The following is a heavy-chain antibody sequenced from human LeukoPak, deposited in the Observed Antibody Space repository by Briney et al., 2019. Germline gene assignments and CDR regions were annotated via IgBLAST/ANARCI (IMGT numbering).Heavy chain of an antibody. CDR1: GFTFSDFW. V-gene: IGHV3-7*01. CDR3: ARDPYRVVMVPGGYGMDV. J-gene: IGHJ6*02. D-gene: IGHD3-22*01. Sequence: PGGSLRLSCAASGFTFSDFWMSWVRQAPGKGLEWVASITHVGGEKYYVDSVKGRFTISRDNAKNSLYLQMNSLRAEDTAVYYCARDPYRVVMVPGGYGMDVWGQGTTVTVSS. CDR2: ITHVGGEK.